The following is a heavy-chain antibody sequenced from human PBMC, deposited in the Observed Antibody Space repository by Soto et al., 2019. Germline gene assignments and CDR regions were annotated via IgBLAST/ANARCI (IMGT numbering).Heavy chain of an antibody. CDR1: XXXXXXXX. CDR3: AXXXXXXXXXXXXXXKXXY. Sequence: QVXLQQWXAGLLKPSETLSLTXAVXXXXXXXXXXXXXRQXXXKXXEWIGEINHSGSTNYNPSLKSRVTISVDMSKNQFSLKLSSVTAXXTXXXXCAXXXXXXXXXXXXXXKXXYWGQGTLVTVSS. J-gene: IGHJ4*02. V-gene: IGHV4-34*01. CDR2: INHSGST.